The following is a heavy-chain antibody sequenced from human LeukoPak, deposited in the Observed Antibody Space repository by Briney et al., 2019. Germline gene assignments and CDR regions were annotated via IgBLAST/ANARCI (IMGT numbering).Heavy chain of an antibody. Sequence: GRTLRLSCGASGFTFSSYAMHCVTGAPGKGLEGVAVISFDGSNKYYADSVEGRFTISRDNSKNTLYLQMNSVRGEDTAVYYCAKDRGGYDSSGPFDHWGQGTLVTVSS. CDR2: ISFDGSNK. D-gene: IGHD3-22*01. V-gene: IGHV3-30*18. CDR3: AKDRGGYDSSGPFDH. J-gene: IGHJ4*02. CDR1: GFTFSSYA.